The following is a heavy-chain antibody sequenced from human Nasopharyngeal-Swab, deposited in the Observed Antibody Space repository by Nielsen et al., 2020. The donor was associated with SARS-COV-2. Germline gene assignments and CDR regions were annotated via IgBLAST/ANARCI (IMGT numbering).Heavy chain of an antibody. D-gene: IGHD6-13*01. V-gene: IGHV1-69*13. J-gene: IGHJ5*02. Sequence: SVKVSCKASGGTFSSYAISWVRQAPGQGLEWMGEIIPIFGTANYAQKFQGRVTITADESTSTAYMELSSLRSEDTAVYYCARGNIAAAQNNNWFDPWGQGTLVTVSS. CDR2: IIPIFGTA. CDR1: GGTFSSYA. CDR3: ARGNIAAAQNNNWFDP.